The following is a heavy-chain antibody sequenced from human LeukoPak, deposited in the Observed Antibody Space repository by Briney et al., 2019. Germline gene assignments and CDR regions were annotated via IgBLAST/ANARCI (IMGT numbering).Heavy chain of an antibody. CDR1: GYTFTGYY. Sequence: ASVKVSCKASGYTFTGYYMHWVRQAPGQGLEWMGWINPNSGGTNYAQKFQGRVTMTRDTSISTAYMELSRLRSDDTAVYYCARVPKPNDMIVVVIFDYWGQGTLVTVSS. D-gene: IGHD3-22*01. CDR3: ARVPKPNDMIVVVIFDY. V-gene: IGHV1-2*02. J-gene: IGHJ4*02. CDR2: INPNSGGT.